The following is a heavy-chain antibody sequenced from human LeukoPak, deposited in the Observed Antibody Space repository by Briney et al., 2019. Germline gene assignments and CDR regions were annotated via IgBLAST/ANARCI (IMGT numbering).Heavy chain of an antibody. V-gene: IGHV3-53*01. CDR2: IYSGGST. CDR3: AKRLPLHDAFDI. J-gene: IGHJ3*02. D-gene: IGHD2-15*01. Sequence: GGSLRLSCAASGFTVSSNYMSWVRQAPGKGLEWVSVIYSGGSTYYADSVKGRFTISRDNSKNTLYLQMNSLRAEDTAVYYCAKRLPLHDAFDIWGQGTMVTVSS. CDR1: GFTVSSNY.